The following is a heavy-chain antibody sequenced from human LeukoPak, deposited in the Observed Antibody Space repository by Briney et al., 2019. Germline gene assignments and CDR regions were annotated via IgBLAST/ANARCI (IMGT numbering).Heavy chain of an antibody. CDR1: GFTFGDYA. J-gene: IGHJ4*02. V-gene: IGHV3-49*04. Sequence: GGSLRLSCTASGFTFGDYAMSWVRQAPGKGLEWVGFIRSKAYGGTTEYAASVKGRFTISRDDSKSIAYLQMNSLKTEDTAVYYCTRDRGFRYYFDYWGQGTLVTVSS. D-gene: IGHD3-3*01. CDR2: IRSKAYGGTT. CDR3: TRDRGFRYYFDY.